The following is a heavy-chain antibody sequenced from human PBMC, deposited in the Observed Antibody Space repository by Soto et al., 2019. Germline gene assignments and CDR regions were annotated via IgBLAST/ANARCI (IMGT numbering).Heavy chain of an antibody. Sequence: SQTLSLTCAISGDRVSSNSAAWNWIRQSPSRGLEWLGRTYYRSKWYNDYAVSVKSRITINPDTSKNQFSLQLNSVTPEDTAVYYCARDRGSIVVVVAADDAFDIWGQGTMVTVSS. V-gene: IGHV6-1*01. J-gene: IGHJ3*02. D-gene: IGHD2-15*01. CDR3: ARDRGSIVVVVAADDAFDI. CDR1: GDRVSSNSAA. CDR2: TYYRSKWYN.